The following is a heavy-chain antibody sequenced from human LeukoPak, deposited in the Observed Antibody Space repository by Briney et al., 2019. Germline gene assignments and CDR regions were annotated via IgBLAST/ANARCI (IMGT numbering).Heavy chain of an antibody. CDR3: AKRGVVIRVFLVGFHKEAYYFDS. V-gene: IGHV3-23*01. Sequence: GGSLRLSCAVSGITLSNYGMSWIRQAPGKGLEWVAGLSGSGGGTNYADSVQGRFTISRDNPKNTLYLQMNSLRAEDTAVYFCAKRGVVIRVFLVGFHKEAYYFDSWGQGALVTVSS. D-gene: IGHD3-10*01. CDR1: GITLSNYG. CDR2: LSGSGGGT. J-gene: IGHJ4*02.